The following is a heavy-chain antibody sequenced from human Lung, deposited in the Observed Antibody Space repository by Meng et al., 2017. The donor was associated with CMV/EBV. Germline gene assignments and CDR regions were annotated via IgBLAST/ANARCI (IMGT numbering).Heavy chain of an antibody. CDR1: GFTFSSYD. V-gene: IGHV3-30*04. CDR3: TRRADYFGY. Sequence: SCAASGFTFSSYDMNWVRQAPGKALEWVAVISIDGSSKFYADSMKGRFTISRDNSKNTLFLQVNSLRPEDTAVYYCTRRADYFGYWGPGTLVTVSS. J-gene: IGHJ4*02. D-gene: IGHD6-25*01. CDR2: ISIDGSSK.